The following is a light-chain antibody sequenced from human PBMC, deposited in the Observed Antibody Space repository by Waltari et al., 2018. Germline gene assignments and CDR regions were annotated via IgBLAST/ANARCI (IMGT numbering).Light chain of an antibody. J-gene: IGKJ5*01. CDR1: QSVLYSSTNKNY. CDR2: WAS. Sequence: DIVLTQSPDSLAVSLGERATLNCQSSQSVLYSSTNKNYLAWYQQKPGQPPKLLIYWASTRESGVPDRFSGSGSGADFTLTISSLQAEDVAVYYCQQYYSTPPITFGQGTRLEIK. V-gene: IGKV4-1*01. CDR3: QQYYSTPPIT.